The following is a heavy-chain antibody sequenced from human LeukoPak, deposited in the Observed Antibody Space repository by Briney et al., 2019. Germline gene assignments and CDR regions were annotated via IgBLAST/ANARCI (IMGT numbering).Heavy chain of an antibody. V-gene: IGHV3-23*01. D-gene: IGHD6-19*01. CDR2: ISGSGGST. CDR1: GFAFSSYA. Sequence: PGGSLRLSWAASGFAFSSYAMSWVRQAPGKGLEWVSAISGSGGSTYYADSMKGRFTISRDNSKNTLYLQMNSLRAEDTAVYYCARGTPSSSGWLYYGMDVWGQGTTVTVSS. J-gene: IGHJ6*02. CDR3: ARGTPSSSGWLYYGMDV.